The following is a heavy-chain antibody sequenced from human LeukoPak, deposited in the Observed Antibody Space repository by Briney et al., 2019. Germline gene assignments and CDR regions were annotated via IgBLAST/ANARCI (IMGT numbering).Heavy chain of an antibody. D-gene: IGHD6-19*01. Sequence: PGGSLRLSCAASGSTFSSYAMNWVRQAPGKGLEWVSAISGSGSSTYCADSVKGRFTISRDNSKNTLYLQMNSLRAEDTAVYYCAKAGVSSGWTHYYMDVWGKGTTVTVSS. CDR3: AKAGVSSGWTHYYMDV. J-gene: IGHJ6*03. V-gene: IGHV3-23*01. CDR1: GSTFSSYA. CDR2: ISGSGSST.